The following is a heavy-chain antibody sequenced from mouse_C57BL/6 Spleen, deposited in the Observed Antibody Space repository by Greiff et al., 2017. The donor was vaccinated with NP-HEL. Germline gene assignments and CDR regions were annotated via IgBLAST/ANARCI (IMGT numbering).Heavy chain of an antibody. CDR1: GFTFSSYT. CDR3: ARSYGSSYGYFDY. CDR2: ISGGGGNT. Sequence: EVMLVESGGGLVKPGGSLKLSCAASGFTFSSYTMSWVRQTPEKRLEWVATISGGGGNTYYPDSVKGRFTISRDNAKNTLYLQMSSLRSEDTALYYCARSYGSSYGYFDYWGQGTTLTVSS. V-gene: IGHV5-9*01. D-gene: IGHD1-1*01. J-gene: IGHJ2*01.